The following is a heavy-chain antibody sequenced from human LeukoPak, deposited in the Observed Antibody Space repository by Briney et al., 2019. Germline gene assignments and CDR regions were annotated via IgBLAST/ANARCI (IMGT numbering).Heavy chain of an antibody. Sequence: GGSLRLSCAASGFTFSTHAMSWVRQAPGKGLEWVSAIGVSGGSTYYADSVKGRFTVSRDNSKNTLYLQLNSLRAEDTALYYCAKDLDCSSTSCYPDYWGQGTLVTVSS. J-gene: IGHJ4*02. D-gene: IGHD2-2*01. CDR3: AKDLDCSSTSCYPDY. CDR2: IGVSGGST. V-gene: IGHV3-23*01. CDR1: GFTFSTHA.